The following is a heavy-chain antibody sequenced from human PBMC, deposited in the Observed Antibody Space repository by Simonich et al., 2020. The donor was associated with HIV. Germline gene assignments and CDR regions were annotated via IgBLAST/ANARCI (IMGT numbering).Heavy chain of an antibody. V-gene: IGHV4-34*01. CDR2: INHSGSP. CDR3: ARGFYQRLYYFDY. CDR1: GGSFSGYY. J-gene: IGHJ4*02. D-gene: IGHD2-2*01. Sequence: QVQLQQWGAGLLKPSETLFLTCAVYGGSFSGYYWSWIRQPPGKGLEWIAEINHSGSPNYNPARKSRVTKSVDTSKNQFSLKLSSVTAADTAVYYCARGFYQRLYYFDYWGQGTLVTVSS.